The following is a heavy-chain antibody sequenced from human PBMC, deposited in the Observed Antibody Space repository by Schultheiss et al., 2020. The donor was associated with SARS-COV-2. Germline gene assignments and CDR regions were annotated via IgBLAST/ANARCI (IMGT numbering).Heavy chain of an antibody. D-gene: IGHD2-2*01. Sequence: SETLSLTCGVHGESFSGYYWSWIRQPPGKGLEWIGEINHSGSTNYNPSLKSRVTISVDTSKNQFSLKLSSVTAADTAVYYCARLDCSSTSCPLDVWGQGTTVTVSS. CDR2: INHSGST. CDR3: ARLDCSSTSCPLDV. CDR1: GESFSGYY. V-gene: IGHV4-34*01. J-gene: IGHJ6*02.